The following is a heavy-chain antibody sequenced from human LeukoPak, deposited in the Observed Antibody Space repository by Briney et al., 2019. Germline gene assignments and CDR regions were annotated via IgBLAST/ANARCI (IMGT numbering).Heavy chain of an antibody. J-gene: IGHJ2*01. CDR3: ARGAFCGDDCYLGLGWYFDL. CDR2: IHNSGRT. D-gene: IGHD2-21*02. CDR1: GGSISTGSYY. Sequence: SETLSFTCTVSGGSISTGSYYWGWIRQTPGEGLEWIGSIHNSGRTYYNPSLKSRATISEDTSKNQFSLKLSSVTAADTAVFYCARGAFCGDDCYLGLGWYFDLWGRGTLVTVSS. V-gene: IGHV4-39*07.